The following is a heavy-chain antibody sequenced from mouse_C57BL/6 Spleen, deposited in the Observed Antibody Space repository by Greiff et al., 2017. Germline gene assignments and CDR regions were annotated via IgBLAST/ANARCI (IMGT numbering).Heavy chain of an antibody. Sequence: QVQLKQPGAELVKPGASVKLSCKASGYTFTSYWMHWVKQRPGQGLEWIGMIHPNSGSTNYNEKFKSKATLTVDKSSSTAYMQLSSLTSEDSAVYYCARRVYGYERVFDYWGQGTTLTVSS. CDR3: ARRVYGYERVFDY. CDR1: GYTFTSYW. D-gene: IGHD2-2*01. J-gene: IGHJ2*01. V-gene: IGHV1-64*01. CDR2: IHPNSGST.